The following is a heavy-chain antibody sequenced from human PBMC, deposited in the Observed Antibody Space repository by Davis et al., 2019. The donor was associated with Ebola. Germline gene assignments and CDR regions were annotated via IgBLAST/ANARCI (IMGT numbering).Heavy chain of an antibody. J-gene: IGHJ4*02. CDR1: GCTFSSHT. CDR2: IIPILGIA. Sequence: SVKVSCKASGCTFSSHTISWVRQAPGQGLEWMGRIIPILGIANYAQKFQGRVTITADKSTSTAYMELSSLRSEDTAVYYCARGEDTAMAPGSYCDYWGQGTLVTVSS. V-gene: IGHV1-69*02. CDR3: ARGEDTAMAPGSYCDY. D-gene: IGHD5-18*01.